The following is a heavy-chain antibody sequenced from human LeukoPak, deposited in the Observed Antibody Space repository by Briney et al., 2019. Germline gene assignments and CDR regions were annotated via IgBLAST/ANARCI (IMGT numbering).Heavy chain of an antibody. CDR3: ARDGSTSSYGVDV. J-gene: IGHJ6*02. CDR2: IYYSGST. V-gene: IGHV4-31*03. Sequence: PSETLSLTCTVSGGSISSGGYYWSWIRQHPGKGLEWIGYIYYSGSTYYNPSLKSRVTISVDTSKNQFSLKLSSVTAADTAVYYCARDGSTSSYGVDVWGQGTTVTVSS. CDR1: GGSISSGGYY. D-gene: IGHD2-2*01.